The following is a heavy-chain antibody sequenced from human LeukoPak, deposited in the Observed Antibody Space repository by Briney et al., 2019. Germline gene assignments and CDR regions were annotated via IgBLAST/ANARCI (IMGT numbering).Heavy chain of an antibody. D-gene: IGHD2-2*01. Sequence: GASVKVSFKASGYTFTSYDINWVRQATGQGLEWMGWMNPNSGNTGYAQKFQGRVTMTRNTSISTAYMELSSLRSEDTAVYYCARVFEASCSSTSCYLDYWGQGTLVTVSS. CDR3: ARVFEASCSSTSCYLDY. J-gene: IGHJ4*02. V-gene: IGHV1-8*01. CDR2: MNPNSGNT. CDR1: GYTFTSYD.